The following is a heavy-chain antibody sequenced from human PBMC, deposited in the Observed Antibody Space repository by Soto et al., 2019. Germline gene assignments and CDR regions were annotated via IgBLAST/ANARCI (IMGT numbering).Heavy chain of an antibody. Sequence: QVQLVQSGGEVKKPGASVKVSCKASGYTFTTNDLTWVRQAPGQGLEWMGWISAYNGNTNYAQNLQGRVTMTTDTSTSTAYMELRSLRSDDTAVYYCARVIGYYYHMDVWGQGTTVTVSS. CDR2: ISAYNGNT. V-gene: IGHV1-18*01. CDR3: ARVIGYYYHMDV. D-gene: IGHD3-22*01. J-gene: IGHJ6*02. CDR1: GYTFTTND.